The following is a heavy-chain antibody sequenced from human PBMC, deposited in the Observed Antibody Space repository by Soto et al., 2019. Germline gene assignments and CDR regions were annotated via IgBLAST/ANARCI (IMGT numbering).Heavy chain of an antibody. CDR3: AILPAARLYYYYYYGMDV. CDR1: GGSISSSSYY. V-gene: IGHV4-39*01. CDR2: IYYSGST. Sequence: SETLSLTCTVSGGSISSSSYYWGWIRQPPGKGLEWIGSIYYSGSTYYNPSLKSRVTISVDTSKNQFSLKLSSVTAADTAVYYCAILPAARLYYYYYYGMDVWGQGTTVTVSS. D-gene: IGHD2-2*01. J-gene: IGHJ6*02.